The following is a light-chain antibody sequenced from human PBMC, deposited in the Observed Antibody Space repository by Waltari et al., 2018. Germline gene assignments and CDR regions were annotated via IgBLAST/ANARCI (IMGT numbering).Light chain of an antibody. Sequence: QSALPQAASVSGSPGQSITLSCTGSSSDVGGFNHVSWYQQHPGKAPKPIIYDVSNRPSGVSNRFSGSKSGNTASLTISGLQAEDEADYYCSSYISSSTLELFGGGTSLTVL. CDR3: SSYISSSTLEL. V-gene: IGLV2-14*03. CDR1: SSDVGGFNH. CDR2: DVS. J-gene: IGLJ2*01.